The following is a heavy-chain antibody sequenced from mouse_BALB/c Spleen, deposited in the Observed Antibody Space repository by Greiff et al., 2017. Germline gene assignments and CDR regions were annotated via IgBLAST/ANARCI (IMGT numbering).Heavy chain of an antibody. J-gene: IGHJ2*01. V-gene: IGHV5-17*02. CDR1: GFTFSSFG. CDR2: ISSGSSTI. CDR3: ARGAYGNYFDY. Sequence: EVKLVVSGGGLVQPGGSRKLSCAASGFTFSSFGMHWVRQAPEKGLEWVAYISSGSSTIYYADTVKGRFTISRDNPKNTLFLQMTSLRSEDTAMYYCARGAYGNYFDYWGQGTTLTVSS. D-gene: IGHD2-1*01.